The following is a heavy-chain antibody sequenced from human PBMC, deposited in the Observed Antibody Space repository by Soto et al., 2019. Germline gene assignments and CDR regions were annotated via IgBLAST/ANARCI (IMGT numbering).Heavy chain of an antibody. CDR2: ISGISGRT. D-gene: IGHD5-18*01. V-gene: IGHV3-23*01. J-gene: IGHJ6*02. CDR3: AKQRKYRAYYYPMDV. CDR1: GFTFSSYG. Sequence: GGSLRLSCVASGFTFSSYGMSWVRQAPGKGLEWVAGISGISGRTDYADSVKGRFTIPRDNSNNILYLQLNSLRAEDTAIYYCAKQRKYRAYYYPMDVWGQGATVTVS.